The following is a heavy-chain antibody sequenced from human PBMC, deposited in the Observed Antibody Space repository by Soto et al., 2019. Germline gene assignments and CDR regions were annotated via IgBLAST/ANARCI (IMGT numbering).Heavy chain of an antibody. CDR2: ISAAGDT. J-gene: IGHJ6*02. CDR1: GFTFRNYE. D-gene: IGHD3-10*01. CDR3: ARNYRDCYGLDV. Sequence: EVQLVESGGGLVQPGGSLRLSCEASGFTFRNYEMHWVRQGTGKGLEWVSGISAAGDTDYADSVEGRFTISRENAKNSFFLPMNSLIVSDTAVYSCARNYRDCYGLDVWGQGTTVIVSS. V-gene: IGHV3-13*01.